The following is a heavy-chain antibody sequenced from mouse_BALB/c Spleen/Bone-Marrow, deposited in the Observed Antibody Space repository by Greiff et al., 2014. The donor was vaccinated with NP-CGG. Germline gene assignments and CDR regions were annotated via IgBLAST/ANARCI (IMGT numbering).Heavy chain of an antibody. Sequence: VQVVESGPELVKPGASVRISCKASGYTFTSYYIHWVKQRPGQGLEWIGWIYPGNVNTKYKEKFKGKATLTADKSSSTAYMQLSSLTSEDSAVYFCARDTMDYWGQGTSVTVSS. J-gene: IGHJ4*01. CDR2: IYPGNVNT. CDR1: GYTFTSYY. V-gene: IGHV1S56*01. CDR3: ARDTMDY.